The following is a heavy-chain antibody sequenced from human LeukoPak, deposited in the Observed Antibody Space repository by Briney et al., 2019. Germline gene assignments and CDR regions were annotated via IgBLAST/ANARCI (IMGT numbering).Heavy chain of an antibody. J-gene: IGHJ4*02. CDR3: VLLQWLGDFDY. CDR2: ISGSGGST. Sequence: TGASLRLSCAASGFIFSNYAMSWVRQAPGKGLEWVSAISGSGGSTYYADSVKGRFTISRDNSKNTLYLQMNSLRAEDTAVYYCVLLQWLGDFDYWGQGTLVTVSS. V-gene: IGHV3-23*01. D-gene: IGHD6-19*01. CDR1: GFIFSNYA.